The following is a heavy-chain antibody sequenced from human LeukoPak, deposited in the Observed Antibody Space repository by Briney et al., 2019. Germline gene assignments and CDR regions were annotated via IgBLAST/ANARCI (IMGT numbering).Heavy chain of an antibody. D-gene: IGHD1-26*01. CDR2: INWNGGST. J-gene: IGHJ4*02. Sequence: GGSLRLSCAASGFTFDNYGMSWFRQAPGKGLEWVSGINWNGGSTGYGDSVKGRFTISRDNAKNSLYLQMNSLRGEDTALYYCARDGGSYSDYWGQGTLDTVSS. CDR1: GFTFDNYG. CDR3: ARDGGSYSDY. V-gene: IGHV3-20*04.